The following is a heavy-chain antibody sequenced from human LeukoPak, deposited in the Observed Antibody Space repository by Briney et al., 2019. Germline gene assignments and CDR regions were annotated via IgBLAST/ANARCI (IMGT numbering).Heavy chain of an antibody. CDR2: IDPNSAGT. J-gene: IGHJ4*02. Sequence: SVKGSWKGCGKTFSGSDVGGLRQAPNQGLEWMGWIDPNSAGTNTNYAQKFQDRVTFTRDASVSAAYMELSRLTTDDTAVYYCARQHWPDKFVDFWGQGTLVTVSS. CDR1: GKTFSGSD. V-gene: IGHV1-2*02. D-gene: IGHD1-1*01. CDR3: ARQHWPDKFVDF.